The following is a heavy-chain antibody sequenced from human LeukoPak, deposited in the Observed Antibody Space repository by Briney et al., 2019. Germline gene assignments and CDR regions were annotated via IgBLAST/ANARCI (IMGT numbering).Heavy chain of an antibody. CDR3: ARGYYGSGSYYYYYYYYMDV. D-gene: IGHD3-10*01. V-gene: IGHV1-69*06. Sequence: SVKVSCKASGGTFSSYAISWVRQAPGQGLEWMGGIIPIFGTANYAQKFQGRVTITADKSTSTAYMELSSLRSEDTAVYYCARGYYGSGSYYYYYYYYMDVWGKGTTVTVSS. CDR2: IIPIFGTA. J-gene: IGHJ6*03. CDR1: GGTFSSYA.